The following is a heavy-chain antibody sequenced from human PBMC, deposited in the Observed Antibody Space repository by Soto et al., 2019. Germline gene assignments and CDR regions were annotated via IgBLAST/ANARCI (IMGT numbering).Heavy chain of an antibody. J-gene: IGHJ4*02. V-gene: IGHV1-46*01. CDR3: ARVDSYGLYFDY. Sequence: QVQLVQSGAEVKKPGASVKVSCKASGYTFTSYYMHWVRQAPGQGLEWMGIINPSGGSTSYAQKCQGRATMTRDTSTSTVYMELSSLRSEDTAVYYCARVDSYGLYFDYWGQGTLVTVSS. CDR2: INPSGGST. D-gene: IGHD5-18*01. CDR1: GYTFTSYY.